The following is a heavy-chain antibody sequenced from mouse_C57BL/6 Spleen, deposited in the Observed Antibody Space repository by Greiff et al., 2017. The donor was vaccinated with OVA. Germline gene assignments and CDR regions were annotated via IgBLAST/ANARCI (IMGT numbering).Heavy chain of an antibody. D-gene: IGHD2-1*01. J-gene: IGHJ2*01. Sequence: VQLQQSGPELVKPGASVKISCKASGYAFSSSWMNWVKQRPGKGLEWIGRIYPGDGDTNYNGKFKGKATLTADKSSSYMQLSSLTSEDSAVYFCARFPYGNYNYFDYWGQGTTLTVSS. V-gene: IGHV1-82*01. CDR2: IYPGDGDT. CDR3: ARFPYGNYNYFDY. CDR1: GYAFSSSW.